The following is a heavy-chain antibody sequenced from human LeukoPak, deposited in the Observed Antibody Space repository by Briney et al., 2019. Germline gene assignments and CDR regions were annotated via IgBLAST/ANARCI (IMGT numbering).Heavy chain of an antibody. J-gene: IGHJ3*02. Sequence: PSETLSLTCTVSGGSISSGDYYWSWIRQPPGTGLEWIGYIYYSGSTYYNPSLKSRVTISVDTSKNQFSLKLSSVTAADTAVYYCARGANYDYVWGSYWNDAFDIWGQGTMVTVSS. CDR1: GGSISSGDYY. CDR3: ARGANYDYVWGSYWNDAFDI. V-gene: IGHV4-30-4*01. CDR2: IYYSGST. D-gene: IGHD3-16*01.